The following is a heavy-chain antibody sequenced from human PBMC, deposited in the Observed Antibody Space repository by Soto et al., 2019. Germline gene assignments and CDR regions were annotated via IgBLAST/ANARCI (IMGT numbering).Heavy chain of an antibody. CDR2: IWYDGSNK. Sequence: GGSLRLSCAASGFTFSSYGMHWVRQAPGKGLEWVAVIWYDGSNKYYADSVKGRFTISRDNSKNTLYLQMNSLRAEDTAVYYCARAEMITMVRGVIKLVPPYGMDVWGQGTTVTVSS. CDR3: ARAEMITMVRGVIKLVPPYGMDV. CDR1: GFTFSSYG. J-gene: IGHJ6*02. D-gene: IGHD3-10*01. V-gene: IGHV3-33*01.